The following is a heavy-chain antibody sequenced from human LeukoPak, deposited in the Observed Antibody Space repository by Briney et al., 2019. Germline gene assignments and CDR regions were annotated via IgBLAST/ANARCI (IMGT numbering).Heavy chain of an antibody. D-gene: IGHD3-22*01. Sequence: GGSLRLSCAASGFSLSTFAMNWVRQAPGKGLEWVSSIGSSPGYMYYAGSVKGRFTISRDNAKNSLYLRMNSLRAEDTAMYYFARGTTYNHDRSGRYGMDVWGQGTTVTVSS. CDR3: ARGTTYNHDRSGRYGMDV. V-gene: IGHV3-21*01. J-gene: IGHJ6*02. CDR2: IGSSPGYM. CDR1: GFSLSTFA.